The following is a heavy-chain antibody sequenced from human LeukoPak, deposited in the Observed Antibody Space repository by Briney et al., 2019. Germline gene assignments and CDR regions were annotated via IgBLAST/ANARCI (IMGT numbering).Heavy chain of an antibody. CDR1: GYTFTSYY. V-gene: IGHV1-46*01. Sequence: ASVKVSCKASGYTFTSYYMHWVRQAPGQGLEWMGIINPSGGSTSYAQKFQGRATMTRDMSTSTVYMELSSLRSEDTAVYYCARQGNTVIIDYWGQGTLVTVSS. CDR2: INPSGGST. CDR3: ARQGNTVIIDY. J-gene: IGHJ4*02. D-gene: IGHD4-17*01.